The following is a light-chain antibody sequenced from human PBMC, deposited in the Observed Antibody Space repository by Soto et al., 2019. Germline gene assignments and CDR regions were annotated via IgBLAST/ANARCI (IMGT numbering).Light chain of an antibody. V-gene: IGKV1-33*01. Sequence: DIQMTQSPSSLSASVGDSVTITCQASQDINNNLNWYQQKPGRAPNLLIYDASNLATGVPSRCSGSGSATDFTFIISRLHADDIATYFCQQYDDLQGFGGGTKVEIK. CDR1: QDINNN. CDR2: DAS. J-gene: IGKJ4*02. CDR3: QQYDDLQG.